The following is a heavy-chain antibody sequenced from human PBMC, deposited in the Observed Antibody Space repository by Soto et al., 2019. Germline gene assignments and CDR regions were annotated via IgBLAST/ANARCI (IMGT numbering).Heavy chain of an antibody. CDR1: GGSISSYY. D-gene: IGHD2-15*01. CDR3: ARGTPSTLIVRSSRGHWFDP. Sequence: PSETLSHTCTVSGGSISSYYWSWIRQPPGKGLEWIGYMYYGGRTNYNPSLKSRVTISVDTSKMQVSLKLSSVTAADTAVYFCARGTPSTLIVRSSRGHWFDPWGQGTLVTVSS. V-gene: IGHV4-59*08. CDR2: MYYGGRT. J-gene: IGHJ5*02.